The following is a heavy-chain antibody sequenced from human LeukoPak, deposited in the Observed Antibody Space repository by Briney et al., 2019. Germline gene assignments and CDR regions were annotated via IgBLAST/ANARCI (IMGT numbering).Heavy chain of an antibody. J-gene: IGHJ5*01. D-gene: IGHD3-3*01. Sequence: ASVKVSCRASTNTFTAYYIHWVRQAPGQGLEWMGWINPDSGFTDSIQKFQGWVTMTRDMSSSTAYMELSRLTSDDTAVYYCARGTATYYDLGFDSWGQGTLVSVSS. V-gene: IGHV1-2*04. CDR2: INPDSGFT. CDR1: TNTFTAYY. CDR3: ARGTATYYDLGFDS.